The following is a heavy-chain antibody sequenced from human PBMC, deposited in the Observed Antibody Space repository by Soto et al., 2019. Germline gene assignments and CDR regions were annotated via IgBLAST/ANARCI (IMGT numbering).Heavy chain of an antibody. Sequence: SETLSLTCTVSGGSLTSSSYYWGWIRQPPERVLQWIGGIYYSGRTYYNPSFKSRVPISVDTSKDLFSLKLSSVTAADTALYYCETQEVGGSYVYTFDPWGQGTLVTVSS. CDR1: GGSLTSSSYY. CDR2: IYYSGRT. V-gene: IGHV4-39*01. D-gene: IGHD1-26*01. J-gene: IGHJ5*02. CDR3: ETQEVGGSYVYTFDP.